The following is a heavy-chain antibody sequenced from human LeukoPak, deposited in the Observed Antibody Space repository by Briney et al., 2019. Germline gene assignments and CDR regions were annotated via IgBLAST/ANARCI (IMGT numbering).Heavy chain of an antibody. J-gene: IGHJ6*02. CDR3: ASIPLHSSSGVDMDV. CDR1: GFAFSSYN. V-gene: IGHV3-48*02. CDR2: IGSSGSPT. D-gene: IGHD6-6*01. Sequence: SGGSLRLSCAASGFAFSSYNMNWVRQAPGKGLEWISYIGSSGSPTHYADSVRGRFTISRDNAKNSLYLQMNSLRDDDTALYYCASIPLHSSSGVDMDVWGQGTTVTVSS.